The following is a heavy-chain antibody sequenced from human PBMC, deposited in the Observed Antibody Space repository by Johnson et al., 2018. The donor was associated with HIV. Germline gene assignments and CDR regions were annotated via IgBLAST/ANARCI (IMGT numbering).Heavy chain of an antibody. CDR2: ISWNSGSI. Sequence: VQLVESGGGLVQPGRSLRLSCAASGFTFDDYAMHWVRQAPGKGREWVSGISWNSGSIGYADSVKGRLTISRDNSKNTLYLQMNSLRAEDTAVYYCARAGARAFDIWGQGTMVTVSS. D-gene: IGHD1-26*01. J-gene: IGHJ3*02. CDR3: ARAGARAFDI. V-gene: IGHV3-9*01. CDR1: GFTFDDYA.